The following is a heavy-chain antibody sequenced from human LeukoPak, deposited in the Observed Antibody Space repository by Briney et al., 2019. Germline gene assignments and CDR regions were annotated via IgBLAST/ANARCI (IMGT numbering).Heavy chain of an antibody. CDR1: GGPISSSNW. CDR3: AKARFCDI. D-gene: IGHD3-3*01. CDR2: IYHSGST. Sequence: SETLSLTCAVSGGPISSSNWWSWVRQPPGKGLEWIGEIYHSGSTNYNPSLKSRVTMSVDKSKNQFSLKLSSVTAADTAVYYCAKARFCDIWGQGTMVTVSS. J-gene: IGHJ3*02. V-gene: IGHV4-4*02.